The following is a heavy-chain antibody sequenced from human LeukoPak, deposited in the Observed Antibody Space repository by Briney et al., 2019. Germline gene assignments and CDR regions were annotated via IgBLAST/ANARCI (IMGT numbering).Heavy chain of an antibody. Sequence: SETLSLTCTVSGGSISSGDYYWSWIRQPPGKGLEWIGYIYYRGSTYYNPSLKSRVTISVDTSKNQFSLKLSSVTAADTAVYYCARGDYCSSTSCYNGYFQHWGQGTLVTVSS. CDR2: IYYRGST. V-gene: IGHV4-30-4*08. CDR1: GGSISSGDYY. D-gene: IGHD2-2*02. J-gene: IGHJ1*01. CDR3: ARGDYCSSTSCYNGYFQH.